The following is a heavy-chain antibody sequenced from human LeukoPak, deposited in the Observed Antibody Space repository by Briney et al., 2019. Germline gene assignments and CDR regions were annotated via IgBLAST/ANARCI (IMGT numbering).Heavy chain of an antibody. CDR2: MNPNSGNT. V-gene: IGHV1-8*01. Sequence: ASVKVSCKASGYTFTSYDINWVRQATGQGLEWMGWMNPNSGNTGYAQKFQGRVSLTRDTSISTAYMELSSLRSEDTAVYYCARGPVEAVFGVSTEDWGQGTTVTVSS. D-gene: IGHD3-10*02. CDR3: ARGPVEAVFGVSTED. J-gene: IGHJ6*02. CDR1: GYTFTSYD.